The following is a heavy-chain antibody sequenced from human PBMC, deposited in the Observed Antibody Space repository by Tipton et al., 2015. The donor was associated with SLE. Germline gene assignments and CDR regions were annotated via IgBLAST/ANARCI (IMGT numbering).Heavy chain of an antibody. CDR3: ALLGSLLWFSPEGY. D-gene: IGHD3-10*01. V-gene: IGHV4-39*07. CDR2: MHYSGST. CDR1: GGSISSSTYY. J-gene: IGHJ4*02. Sequence: LRLSCTVSGGSISSSTYYWGWIRQPPGKGLEWIGSMHYSGSTHYNPSLKSRVTISVDTSKNQFSLKLSSVTAADTAVYYCALLGSLLWFSPEGYWGQGTLVTVSS.